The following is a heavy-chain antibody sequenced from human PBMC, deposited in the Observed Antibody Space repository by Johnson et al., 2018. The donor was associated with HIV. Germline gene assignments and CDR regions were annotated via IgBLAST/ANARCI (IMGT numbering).Heavy chain of an antibody. J-gene: IGHJ3*02. V-gene: IGHV3-33*06. CDR1: GFTFSSYG. D-gene: IGHD6-6*01. CDR2: IWYDGNNK. Sequence: LVESGGGVVQPGRSLRLSCAASGFTFSSYGMHWVRQAPGKGLEWVAVIWYDGNNKYYADSVKGRFTISRDNSKNTLYLQMNSLRAEDTAVYSCAKDMWGAARGAFDIWGQGTMVTVSS. CDR3: AKDMWGAARGAFDI.